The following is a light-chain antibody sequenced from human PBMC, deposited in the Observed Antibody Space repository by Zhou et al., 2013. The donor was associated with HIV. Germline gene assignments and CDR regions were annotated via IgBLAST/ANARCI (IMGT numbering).Light chain of an antibody. Sequence: DIQMTQSPTSLSASVGDRVTITCRPSQTIDNYLNWYQRKPGKAPKLLIYGASILHSGVPSRFSGSGSGTDFTLTINSLQPEDFATYFCQQSFSEPTFGQGTRVEVE. CDR3: QQSFSEPT. V-gene: IGKV1-39*01. J-gene: IGKJ1*01. CDR2: GAS. CDR1: QTIDNY.